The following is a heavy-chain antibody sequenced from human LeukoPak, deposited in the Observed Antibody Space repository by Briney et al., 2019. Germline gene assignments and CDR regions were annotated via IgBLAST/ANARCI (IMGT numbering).Heavy chain of an antibody. CDR2: IKSKTDGGTT. D-gene: IGHD1-26*01. CDR1: GFTFSNAW. J-gene: IGHJ4*02. CDR3: TTDYEWELPDY. V-gene: IGHV3-15*01. Sequence: GGSLRLSRAASGFTFSNAWMSWVRQAPGKGLEWVGRIKSKTDGGTTAYAAPVKGRFTISRDDSKNTLYLQMNSLKTEDTAVYYCTTDYEWELPDYWGQGTLVTVSS.